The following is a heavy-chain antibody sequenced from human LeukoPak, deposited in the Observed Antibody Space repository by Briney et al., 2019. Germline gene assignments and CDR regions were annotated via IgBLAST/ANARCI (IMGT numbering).Heavy chain of an antibody. J-gene: IGHJ4*02. V-gene: IGHV3-11*01. CDR2: ISSSGSTI. D-gene: IGHD1/OR15-1a*01. CDR3: ARALLEQQVY. CDR1: GFTFSDDY. Sequence: GGSLRLSRAASGFTFSDDYMNWIRQAPGKGLEWVSYISSSGSTIFYADSVKGRFTISRDNAKNLLYLQMNSLRAGDTAVYYCARALLEQQVYWGQGTLVTVSS.